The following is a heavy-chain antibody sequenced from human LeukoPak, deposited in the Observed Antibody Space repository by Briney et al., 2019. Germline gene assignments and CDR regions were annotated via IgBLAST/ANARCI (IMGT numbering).Heavy chain of an antibody. CDR1: GVSIRSYY. CDR2: MHHSGSS. J-gene: IGHJ4*02. D-gene: IGHD2-2*01. CDR3: AGGYGSSWSFDH. Sequence: PSETLSLTCTVSGVSIRSYYWNWVRQPPGRGLEWIGYMHHSGSSHYNPFLKSRVTISVDTSKNHFSLKLNSVTAADTAVYYCAGGYGSSWSFDHWGQGTLVTVSS. V-gene: IGHV4-59*01.